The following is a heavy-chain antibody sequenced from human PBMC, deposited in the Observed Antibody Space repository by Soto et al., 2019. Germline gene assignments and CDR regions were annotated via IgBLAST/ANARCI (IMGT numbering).Heavy chain of an antibody. CDR3: ARDPYTPTYYYDSSGSPHFDY. CDR1: GYTFNSYG. Sequence: ASVTVSCKASGYTFNSYGISWVRQDPGQGLEWMGWISAYNGNTNYAQKLQGRVTMTTDTSTSTAYMELRSLRSDDTAVYYCARDPYTPTYYYDSSGSPHFDYWGQGTLVTVSS. V-gene: IGHV1-18*01. D-gene: IGHD3-22*01. J-gene: IGHJ4*02. CDR2: ISAYNGNT.